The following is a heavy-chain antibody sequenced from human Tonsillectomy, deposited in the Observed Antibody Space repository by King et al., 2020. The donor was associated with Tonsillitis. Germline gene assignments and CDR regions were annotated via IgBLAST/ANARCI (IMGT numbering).Heavy chain of an antibody. Sequence: VQLVQSGGGLVQPGGSLRLSCAASGFTFSSYWMSWVRQAPGKGLEWVANIKQDGSEKYYVDSVKGRFTISRDNAKNSLYLQMNSLRAEDTAVYYCAKEGYYYDSKVAVDYWGQGTLVTVSS. CDR3: AKEGYYYDSKVAVDY. D-gene: IGHD3-22*01. CDR2: IKQDGSEK. J-gene: IGHJ4*02. V-gene: IGHV3-7*01. CDR1: GFTFSSYW.